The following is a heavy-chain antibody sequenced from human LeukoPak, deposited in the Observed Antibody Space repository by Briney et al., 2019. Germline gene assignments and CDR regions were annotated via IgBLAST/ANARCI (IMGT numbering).Heavy chain of an antibody. Sequence: GGSLRLSCAASGFPFSSYAMHWVRQAPGKGLEWVAFIRHDGSNKYHIDSVQGRFTITRDNSKKTLYLQMNSLRAEDTAVYYCVTGGIMLRGVTTTLRDYWGQGTLVTVSS. CDR3: VTGGIMLRGVTTTLRDY. CDR2: IRHDGSNK. J-gene: IGHJ4*02. D-gene: IGHD3-10*01. CDR1: GFPFSSYA. V-gene: IGHV3-30*02.